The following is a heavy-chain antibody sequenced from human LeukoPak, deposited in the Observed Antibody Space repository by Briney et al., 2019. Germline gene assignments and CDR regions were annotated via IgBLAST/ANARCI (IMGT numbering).Heavy chain of an antibody. V-gene: IGHV4-30-2*01. CDR2: IYHSGST. CDR1: GGSISSGGYY. J-gene: IGHJ5*02. CDR3: ARRVMVRGRASHWGYNWFDP. Sequence: PSQTLSLTCTVSGGSISSGGYYWSWIRQPPGKGLEWIGYIYHSGSTYYNPSLKSRVTISVDRSKNQFSLKLSSVTAADTAVYYCARRVMVRGRASHWGYNWFDPRGQGTLVTVSS. D-gene: IGHD3-10*01.